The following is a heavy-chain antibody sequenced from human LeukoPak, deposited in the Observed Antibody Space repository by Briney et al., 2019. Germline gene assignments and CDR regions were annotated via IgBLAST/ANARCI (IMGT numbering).Heavy chain of an antibody. Sequence: GASVKVSCKASGYTFTSYGISWVRQAPGQGLEWMGRIIPILGIANYAQKFQGRVTITADKSTSTAYMELSSLRSEDTAMYYCARVDSSGWYKIDYWGQGTLVTVSS. CDR3: ARVDSSGWYKIDY. D-gene: IGHD6-19*01. CDR1: GYTFTSYG. V-gene: IGHV1-69*04. J-gene: IGHJ4*02. CDR2: IIPILGIA.